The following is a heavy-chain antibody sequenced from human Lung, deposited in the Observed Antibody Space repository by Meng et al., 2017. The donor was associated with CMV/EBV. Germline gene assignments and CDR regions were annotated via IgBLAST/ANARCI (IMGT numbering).Heavy chain of an antibody. CDR3: AKEWLDATTGQFDY. CDR2: IYCSGST. J-gene: IGHJ4*02. D-gene: IGHD1-26*01. CDR1: GVSISTDHL. V-gene: IGHV4-4*02. Sequence: ADSGVSISTDHLWRCLRQPPGKWLEWIGEIYCSGSTNYSPSLKSRVTISIDRSKNQFSLRLTSVTAADTAVYYCAKEWLDATTGQFDYWGQGTLVTV.